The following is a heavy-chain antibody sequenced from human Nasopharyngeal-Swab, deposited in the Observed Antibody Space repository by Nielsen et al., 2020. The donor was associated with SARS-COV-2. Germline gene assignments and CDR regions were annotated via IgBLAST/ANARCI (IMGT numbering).Heavy chain of an antibody. CDR2: ITGNGDTT. J-gene: IGHJ5*02. CDR1: GFIFRSYT. Sequence: GGSLRLSCAASGFIFRSYTMTWVRQPPGKGLAWVSAITGNGDTTYYADSVRGRFTISRDNSKNTHYLQMNGLRAEDSAIYYCSRIYYASNTWAPQGARFDPWGQGTLVTVSS. CDR3: SRIYYASNTWAPQGARFDP. V-gene: IGHV3-23*01. D-gene: IGHD3-22*01.